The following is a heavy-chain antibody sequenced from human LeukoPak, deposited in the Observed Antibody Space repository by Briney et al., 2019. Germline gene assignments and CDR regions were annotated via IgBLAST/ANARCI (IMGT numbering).Heavy chain of an antibody. CDR3: ARDGWFRDYNWFDP. J-gene: IGHJ5*02. V-gene: IGHV3-21*01. Sequence: PGGSLRLSCAASGFTFSSYSMNWVRQAPGKGLEWVSSISSSSSYIYYADSVKGRFTISRDNAKNSLYLQMNSLRAEDTAMYYCARDGWFRDYNWFDPWGQGTLVTVSS. CDR1: GFTFSSYS. D-gene: IGHD3-10*01. CDR2: ISSSSSYI.